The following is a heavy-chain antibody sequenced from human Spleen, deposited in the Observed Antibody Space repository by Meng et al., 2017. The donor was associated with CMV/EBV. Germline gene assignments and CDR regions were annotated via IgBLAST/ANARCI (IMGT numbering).Heavy chain of an antibody. Sequence: SRFTFNKYAVSWVRQAPGKRLEWVSGISDSGSSISYPDSANGRFTISRDNSENTLYLQMSSLTADDTAVYYCAKADCGGGGCKLIDYWGQGTLVTVSS. V-gene: IGHV3-23*01. CDR2: ISDSGSSI. D-gene: IGHD2-15*01. CDR3: AKADCGGGGCKLIDY. CDR1: RFTFNKYA. J-gene: IGHJ4*02.